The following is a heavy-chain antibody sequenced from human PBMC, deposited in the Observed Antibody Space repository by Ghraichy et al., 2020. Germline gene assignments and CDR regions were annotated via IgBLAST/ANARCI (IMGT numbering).Heavy chain of an antibody. CDR1: GFTFSSYS. Sequence: GGSLRLSCAASGFTFSSYSMNWVRQAPGKGLEWVSSISSSSSYIYYADSVKGRFTISRDNAKNSLYLQMNSLRAEDTAVYYCARGEYYDFWSGYYSYYYYYMDVWGKGTTVTVSS. D-gene: IGHD3-3*01. V-gene: IGHV3-21*01. J-gene: IGHJ6*03. CDR3: ARGEYYDFWSGYYSYYYYYMDV. CDR2: ISSSSSYI.